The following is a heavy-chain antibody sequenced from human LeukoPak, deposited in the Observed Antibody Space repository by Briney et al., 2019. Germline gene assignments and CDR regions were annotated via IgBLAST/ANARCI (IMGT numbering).Heavy chain of an antibody. Sequence: SETLSLTCNVSGGSIGSFYWNWIRQPPGKGLEWIGYIYYTGSTDYNPSLKSRVTISVDTSKNQFSLKVSSVTAADTAVYYCARANYYDSSGVRYWGQGTLVTVSS. V-gene: IGHV4-59*01. J-gene: IGHJ4*02. CDR1: GGSIGSFY. CDR2: IYYTGST. CDR3: ARANYYDSSGVRY. D-gene: IGHD3-22*01.